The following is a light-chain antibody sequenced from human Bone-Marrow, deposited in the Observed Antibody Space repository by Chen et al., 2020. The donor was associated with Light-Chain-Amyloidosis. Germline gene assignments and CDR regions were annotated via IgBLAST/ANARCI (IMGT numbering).Light chain of an antibody. J-gene: IGLJ2*01. V-gene: IGLV3-25*03. CDR3: QSADSSGTYEVI. Sequence: SYELTRPPSVSVSPGKTARITCSGDDLPTKYAYWYQQKPGQAPVLVIHRDTERPSGISERFSGSSSGTTATLTISGVQAEDEADYHCQSADSSGTYEVIFGGGTKLTVL. CDR2: RDT. CDR1: DLPTKY.